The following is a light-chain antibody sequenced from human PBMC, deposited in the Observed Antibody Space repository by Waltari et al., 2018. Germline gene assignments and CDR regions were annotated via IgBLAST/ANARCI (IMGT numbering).Light chain of an antibody. CDR3: SSYTSARTWV. V-gene: IGLV2-14*03. Sequence: QSALTQPASVSGSPGQSITISCTGTSSDVGGYKYVSCHQQHPGKAPKLIIYDVSNRPSGFSNRFSGSKSGNTASLTISGLQAEDEAEYFCSSYTSARTWVFGGGTKLTVL. CDR2: DVS. J-gene: IGLJ3*02. CDR1: SSDVGGYKY.